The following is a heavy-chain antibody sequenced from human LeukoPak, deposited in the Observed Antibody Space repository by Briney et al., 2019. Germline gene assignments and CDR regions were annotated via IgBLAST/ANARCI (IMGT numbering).Heavy chain of an antibody. D-gene: IGHD5-12*01. J-gene: IGHJ4*02. Sequence: GRSLRLSCAASGFTFNKYGMHWVRQVPGMGLEWVAVIWSNGGETYYADSVRGRFTISRDNSKSTVDLQMSSLRAEDTAVYYCARDRTYSGSPDGRSHFNSWGQGTLVTVSS. V-gene: IGHV3-33*01. CDR3: ARDRTYSGSPDGRSHFNS. CDR2: IWSNGGET. CDR1: GFTFNKYG.